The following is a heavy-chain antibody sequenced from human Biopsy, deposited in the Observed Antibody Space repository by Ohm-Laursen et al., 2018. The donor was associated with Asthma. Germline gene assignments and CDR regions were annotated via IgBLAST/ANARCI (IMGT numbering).Heavy chain of an antibody. Sequence: SLRLSCTALGFAVSRDHMFWVRQAPGKGLEWVSVIYSGGTSHTADSVRGRFTISRDYSKNTLYLQMHSLRAEDTAVYYCARGDSSNWSHYYFDYWGQGMLVTVSS. CDR1: GFAVSRDH. V-gene: IGHV3-53*01. CDR3: ARGDSSNWSHYYFDY. D-gene: IGHD3-22*01. J-gene: IGHJ4*02. CDR2: IYSGGTS.